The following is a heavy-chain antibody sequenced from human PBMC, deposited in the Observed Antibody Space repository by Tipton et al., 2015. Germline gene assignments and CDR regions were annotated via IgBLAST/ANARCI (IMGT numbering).Heavy chain of an antibody. CDR3: ATDSHTSSLGDD. CDR2: IWYDGSHK. V-gene: IGHV3-33*08. Sequence: SLRLSCAASGFTISSYGMHWVRQAPGKGLEWVAVIWYDGSHKYYADSVKGRFTISRDNFKNTLYLQMYSLRADDTAVYYCATDSHTSSLGDDWGQGTLVTVSS. J-gene: IGHJ4*02. CDR1: GFTISSYG. D-gene: IGHD6-6*01.